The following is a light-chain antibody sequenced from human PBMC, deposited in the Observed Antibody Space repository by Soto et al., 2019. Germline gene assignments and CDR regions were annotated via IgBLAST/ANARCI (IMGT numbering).Light chain of an antibody. CDR2: ASS. Sequence: AIRMTQSPSSFSASTGDRVTITCRASQGISSYLAWYQQKPGKAPKLLIYASSTLQSGVPSRFIGSGSGTDFTLTIGCLQSEDFATYYCQQYYSYPPVFGPGTKVDIK. V-gene: IGKV1-8*01. CDR3: QQYYSYPPV. CDR1: QGISSY. J-gene: IGKJ3*01.